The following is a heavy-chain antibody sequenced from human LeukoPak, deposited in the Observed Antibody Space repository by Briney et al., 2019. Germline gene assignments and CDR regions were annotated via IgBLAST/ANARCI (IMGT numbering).Heavy chain of an antibody. J-gene: IGHJ4*02. CDR1: GFTFSSYG. V-gene: IGHV3-30*18. Sequence: PGGSLRLSCAASGFTFSSYGMHWVRQAPGKGLEWVAVISYDGSNKYYADSVKGRFTISRDNSKNTLYLQMSSLRAEDTAVYYCAKELTVYGSGSYYNSFDYWGQGTLVTVSS. CDR3: AKELTVYGSGSYYNSFDY. D-gene: IGHD3-10*01. CDR2: ISYDGSNK.